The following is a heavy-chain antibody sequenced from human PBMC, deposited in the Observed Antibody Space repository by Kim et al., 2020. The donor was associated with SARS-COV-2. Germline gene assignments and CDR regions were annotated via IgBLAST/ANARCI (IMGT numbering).Heavy chain of an antibody. Sequence: GGSLRLSCTASGFTFGDYAMSWFRQAPGKGLEWVGFIRSKAYGGTTEYAASVKGRFTISRDDSKSIAYLQMNSLKTEDTAVYYCTREGHDFWSGYYIDYWGQGTLVTVSS. CDR2: IRSKAYGGTT. D-gene: IGHD3-3*01. J-gene: IGHJ4*02. CDR3: TREGHDFWSGYYIDY. V-gene: IGHV3-49*03. CDR1: GFTFGDYA.